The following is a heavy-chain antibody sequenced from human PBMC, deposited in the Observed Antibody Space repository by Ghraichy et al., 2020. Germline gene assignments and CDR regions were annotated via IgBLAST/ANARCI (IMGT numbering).Heavy chain of an antibody. J-gene: IGHJ4*02. D-gene: IGHD2-2*01. CDR2: INHSGST. CDR1: GGSFSGYY. V-gene: IGHV4-34*01. CDR3: ARGRGYCSSTSCYLLDY. Sequence: SQTLSLTCAVYGGSFSGYYWSWIRQPPGKGLEWIGEINHSGSTNYNPSLKSRVTISVDTSKNQFSLKLNSVTAADTAVYYCARGRGYCSSTSCYLLDYWGQGTLVTVSS.